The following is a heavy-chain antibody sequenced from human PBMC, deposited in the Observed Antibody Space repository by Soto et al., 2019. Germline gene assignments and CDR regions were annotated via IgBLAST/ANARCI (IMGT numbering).Heavy chain of an antibody. CDR2: IIPILGIA. V-gene: IGHV1-69*08. J-gene: IGHJ3*02. CDR3: ARDRTEGRFSAFDI. CDR1: GGTFSSYT. Sequence: QVQLVQSGAEVKKPGSSVKVSCKASGGTFSSYTISWVRQAPGQGLEWMGRIIPILGIANYAQKFEGRVTITADKSTSTAYMELSSLRSEDTAVYYCARDRTEGRFSAFDIWGQGTMVTVSS.